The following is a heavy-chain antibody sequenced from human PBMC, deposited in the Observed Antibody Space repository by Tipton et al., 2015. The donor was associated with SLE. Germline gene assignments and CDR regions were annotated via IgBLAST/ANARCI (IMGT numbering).Heavy chain of an antibody. CDR3: VRALNKWWRLGDRFDP. CDR1: GDSIGSGSYY. J-gene: IGHJ5*02. V-gene: IGHV4-61*09. Sequence: TLSLTCSVSGDSIGSGSYYWNWIRQPAGKGLEWIGHIHTSGATNNNPSLKSRVTISRDTSKNQFSLKLSSVTAADTAVYYCVRALNKWWRLGDRFDPWGQGTLVTVSS. CDR2: IHTSGAT. D-gene: IGHD2-21*02.